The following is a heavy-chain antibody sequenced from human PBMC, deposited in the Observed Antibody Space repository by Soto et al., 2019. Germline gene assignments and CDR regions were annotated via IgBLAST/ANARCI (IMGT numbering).Heavy chain of an antibody. D-gene: IGHD2-21*01. CDR2: IYYSGST. Sequence: SETLSLTCTVSGGSISSSSYYWGWIRQPPGKGLEWIGSIYYSGSTYYNPSLKSRVTISVDTSKNQFSLKLSSVTAADTAVYYCAGSGRVSWFDPWGQGTLVTVSS. J-gene: IGHJ5*02. CDR3: AGSGRVSWFDP. V-gene: IGHV4-39*01. CDR1: GGSISSSSYY.